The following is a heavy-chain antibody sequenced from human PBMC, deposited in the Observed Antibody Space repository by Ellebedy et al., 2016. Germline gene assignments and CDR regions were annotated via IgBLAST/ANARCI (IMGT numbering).Heavy chain of an antibody. CDR3: ARGFCSGLPCGFDP. CDR2: IYSDGST. J-gene: IGHJ5*02. D-gene: IGHD2-15*01. Sequence: GESLKISCAASGFTVSGNYMIWVRQAPRKGLEWVSIIYSDGSTYYADSVKGRFTISRDNSRNTLFLQMSILRAGDTAIYYCARGFCSGLPCGFDPWGQGTLVTVSS. V-gene: IGHV3-53*01. CDR1: GFTVSGNY.